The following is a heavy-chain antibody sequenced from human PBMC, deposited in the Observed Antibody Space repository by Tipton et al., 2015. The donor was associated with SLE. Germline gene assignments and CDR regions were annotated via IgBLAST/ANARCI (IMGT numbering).Heavy chain of an antibody. CDR2: INHSGST. CDR1: GGSFSGYY. V-gene: IGHV4-34*01. J-gene: IGHJ6*03. CDR3: ARAHGSFYYYSVDV. Sequence: TLSLTCAVYGGSFSGYYWSWIRQPPGKGLEWIGEINHSGSTNYNPSLKSRVTISVDTSKNQFSLKLSSVTAADTAVYYCARAHGSFYYYSVDVWGKGTTVTVSS.